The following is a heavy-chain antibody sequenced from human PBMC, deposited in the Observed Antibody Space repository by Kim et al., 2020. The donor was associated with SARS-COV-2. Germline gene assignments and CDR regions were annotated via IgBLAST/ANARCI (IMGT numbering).Heavy chain of an antibody. D-gene: IGHD3-22*01. CDR3: ATCYDYISYRGFDS. J-gene: IGHJ4*01. CDR2: VHYRGNT. Sequence: SETLSLTCTVSGGSISSGHSYWSWIRQPPGGGLEWLGYVHYRGNTGHNPSLKGRPTISLDPSNSQFSLILTPVTAADTARYYCATCYDYISYRGFDSRG. CDR1: GGSISSGHSY. V-gene: IGHV4-30-4*01.